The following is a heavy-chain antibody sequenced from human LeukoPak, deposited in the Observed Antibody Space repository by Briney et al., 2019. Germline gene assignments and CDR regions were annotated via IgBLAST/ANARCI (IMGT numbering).Heavy chain of an antibody. J-gene: IGHJ4*02. CDR3: ARALSWLTPSIDY. CDR2: ISGSGGST. Sequence: GGSLRLSCAASGFTVSSYAMSWVRQAPGKGLEWVSAISGSGGSTYYADSVKGRFTISRDNSKNTLYLQMNSLRAEDTAVYYCARALSWLTPSIDYWGQGTLVNVSS. D-gene: IGHD3-22*01. CDR1: GFTVSSYA. V-gene: IGHV3-23*01.